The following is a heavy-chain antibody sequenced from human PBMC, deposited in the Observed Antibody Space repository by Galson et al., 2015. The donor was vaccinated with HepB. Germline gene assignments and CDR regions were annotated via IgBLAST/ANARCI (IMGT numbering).Heavy chain of an antibody. CDR2: IYYDGTT. CDR3: ARRALVAYTGPYFDY. D-gene: IGHD6-6*01. CDR1: GGSITNYY. V-gene: IGHV4-59*08. J-gene: IGHJ4*02. Sequence: ETLSLTCTVSGGSITNYYWSWIRQSPGKGLEWIGYIYYDGTTDYIPSLKSRVTMSVDTSKNQFSLRLRSVTVADTAVYFCARRALVAYTGPYFDYWGQGNLVTVSS.